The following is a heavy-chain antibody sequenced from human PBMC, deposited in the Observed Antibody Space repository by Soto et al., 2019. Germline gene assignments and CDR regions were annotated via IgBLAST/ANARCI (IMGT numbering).Heavy chain of an antibody. D-gene: IGHD3-3*01. CDR3: ERHFGIVRNYYYYYGMDV. Sequence: ASVNVSCKASEYAFTTFYIHWVRQTPGQGLEWMGMISPSGDSTTYAQRLQGRVTMTRDTSTSTAFMELRSLRSEDTAMYYCERHFGIVRNYYYYYGMDVWGQGTTVTVSS. V-gene: IGHV1-46*01. CDR2: ISPSGDST. CDR1: EYAFTTFY. J-gene: IGHJ6*02.